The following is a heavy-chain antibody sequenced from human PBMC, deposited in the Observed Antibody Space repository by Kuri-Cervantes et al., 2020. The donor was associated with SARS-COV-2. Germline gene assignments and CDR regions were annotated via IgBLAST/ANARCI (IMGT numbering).Heavy chain of an antibody. CDR3: ARVLRFLEWLPQPQYYFDY. D-gene: IGHD3-3*01. Sequence: ASVKVSCKASGYTFTSYGISWVRQAPGQGLEWMGWISAYNGNTNYAQKLQGRVTMATDTSTSTAYMELRSLRSDDTAVYYCARVLRFLEWLPQPQYYFDYWGQGTLVTCYS. V-gene: IGHV1-18*04. CDR2: ISAYNGNT. J-gene: IGHJ4*02. CDR1: GYTFTSYG.